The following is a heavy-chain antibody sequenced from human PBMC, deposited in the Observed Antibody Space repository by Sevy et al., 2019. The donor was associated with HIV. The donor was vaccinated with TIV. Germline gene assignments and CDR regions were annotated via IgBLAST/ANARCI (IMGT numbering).Heavy chain of an antibody. CDR1: GGSISAKNYF. D-gene: IGHD5-18*01. CDR2: IYHTGST. CDR3: ARHAFKHGYRPSYFDS. J-gene: IGHJ4*01. V-gene: IGHV4-39*01. Sequence: SETLSLTCTVSGGSISAKNYFCGWIRQPTGKGLEWIGSIYHTGSTYHSPSLQSRVGISVDTSKKLFSVKLSSVTAADTAVYFCARHAFKHGYRPSYFDSWSHGTLVTVSS.